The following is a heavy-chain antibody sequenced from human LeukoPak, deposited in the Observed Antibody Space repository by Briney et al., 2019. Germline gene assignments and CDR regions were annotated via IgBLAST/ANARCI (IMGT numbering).Heavy chain of an antibody. J-gene: IGHJ4*02. CDR3: ARHCIPGDYEYYFYY. V-gene: IGHV4-39*01. Sequence: SETLSLPCTVSGVSLSGRSYYWGWIPQPPGKGLGWIGSICNSEITYYNPSPKRRITISVDTSKNQYSQQLSSVTAAGVAVYDCARHCIPGDYEYYFYYWGRGTLVTVSS. CDR1: GVSLSGRSYY. CDR2: ICNSEIT. D-gene: IGHD4-17*01.